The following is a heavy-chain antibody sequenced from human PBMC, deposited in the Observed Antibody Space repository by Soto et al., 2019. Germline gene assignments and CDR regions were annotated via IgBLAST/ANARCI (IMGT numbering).Heavy chain of an antibody. V-gene: IGHV3-30*18. CDR1: GFTFSSYG. Sequence: QVQLVESGGGVVQPGRSLRLSCAASGFTFSSYGMHWVRQAPGKGLEWVAVISYDGSNKYYADSVKGRFTISRDNSKNTLYLHMNSLRAEDTAVYYCAKDKWLATIGTHAFAIWGQGTMVTVSS. D-gene: IGHD5-12*01. J-gene: IGHJ3*02. CDR2: ISYDGSNK. CDR3: AKDKWLATIGTHAFAI.